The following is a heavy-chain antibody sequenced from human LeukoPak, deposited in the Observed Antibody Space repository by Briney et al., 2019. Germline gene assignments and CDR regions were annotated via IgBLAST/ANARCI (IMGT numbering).Heavy chain of an antibody. Sequence: GASVKVSCKASGHTLTDYYIHWVRQAPGQGLEWMGWINPYNGGTNYAQKFQDRVTVTRDMSINTAYMELSRLRYDDTAVYYCARGFYDMLAGYTLFLDMDVWGKGTTVTVSS. V-gene: IGHV1-2*02. D-gene: IGHD3-9*01. CDR2: INPYNGGT. J-gene: IGHJ6*03. CDR1: GHTLTDYY. CDR3: ARGFYDMLAGYTLFLDMDV.